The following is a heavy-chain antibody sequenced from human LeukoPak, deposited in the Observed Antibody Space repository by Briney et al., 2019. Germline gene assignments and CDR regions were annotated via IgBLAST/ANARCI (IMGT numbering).Heavy chain of an antibody. Sequence: SQTLSLTCTVSGGSISSGSYYWSWIRQPAGKGLEWIGRIYTSGSTNYNPSLKSRVTISVDTSKNQFSLKLSSVTAADTAVYYCARELVRGTNDYWGQGTLVTVSS. CDR2: IYTSGST. CDR3: ARELVRGTNDY. D-gene: IGHD2-21*01. CDR1: GGSISSGSYY. V-gene: IGHV4-61*02. J-gene: IGHJ4*02.